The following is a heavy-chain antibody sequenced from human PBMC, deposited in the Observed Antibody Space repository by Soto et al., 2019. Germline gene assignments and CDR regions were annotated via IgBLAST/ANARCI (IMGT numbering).Heavy chain of an antibody. J-gene: IGHJ6*02. CDR2: IYYSGST. CDR1: GGSISSYY. D-gene: IGHD3-3*01. V-gene: IGHV4-59*01. CDR3: ARHAVYYDFWSGYWGMDV. Sequence: SETLSLTCTVSGGSISSYYWSWIRQPPGKGLERSGYIYYSGSTNYNPSLKSRVTISVDTSKNQFPLKLSSVTAADTAVYYCARHAVYYDFWSGYWGMDVWGQGTTVT.